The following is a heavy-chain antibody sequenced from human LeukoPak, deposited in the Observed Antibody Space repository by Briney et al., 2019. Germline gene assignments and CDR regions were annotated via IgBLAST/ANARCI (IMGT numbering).Heavy chain of an antibody. V-gene: IGHV1-18*01. CDR2: ISAYNAYT. CDR1: GYTFTSFG. J-gene: IGHJ4*02. CDR3: ARDGITVAGTFDY. Sequence: GASVKVSCKASGYTFTSFGISWVRQAPGQGLEWMGWISAYNAYTNYAQNFQGRVTMTTDTSTSTAYMELRSLRSDDTAVYFCARDGITVAGTFDYWGQGTLVTVSS. D-gene: IGHD6-19*01.